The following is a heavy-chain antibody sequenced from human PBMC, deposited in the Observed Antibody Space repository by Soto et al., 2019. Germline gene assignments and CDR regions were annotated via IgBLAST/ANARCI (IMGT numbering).Heavy chain of an antibody. V-gene: IGHV4-34*01. CDR3: ARGRTMVRGVIINRNWFDP. CDR2: INHSGST. J-gene: IGHJ5*02. Sequence: SETLSPTCAVYGGSFSGYYWSWIRQPPGKGLEWIGEINHSGSTNYNPSLKSRVTISVDTSKNQFSLKLSSVTAADTAVYYCARGRTMVRGVIINRNWFDPWGQGTLVTVSS. CDR1: GGSFSGYY. D-gene: IGHD3-10*01.